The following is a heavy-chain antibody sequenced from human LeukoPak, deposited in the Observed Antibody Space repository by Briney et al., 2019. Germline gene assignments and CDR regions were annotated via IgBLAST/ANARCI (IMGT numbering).Heavy chain of an antibody. Sequence: GGSLRLSCAASGFTFSSFWMHWVRQAPGKGLVWVSRINSVGSSTSYADSVKGRFTISRDNAKNTPYLQMNSLRAEDTAVYYCARERTSGWDAFDFWGQGTLVTVSS. CDR1: GFTFSSFW. CDR3: ARERTSGWDAFDF. CDR2: INSVGSST. D-gene: IGHD6-19*01. V-gene: IGHV3-74*01. J-gene: IGHJ4*02.